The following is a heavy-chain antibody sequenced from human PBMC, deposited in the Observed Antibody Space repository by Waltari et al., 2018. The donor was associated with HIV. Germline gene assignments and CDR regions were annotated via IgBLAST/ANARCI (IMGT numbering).Heavy chain of an antibody. J-gene: IGHJ2*01. CDR1: GFTFSSHD. CDR2: ISYDAREK. Sequence: EVKLVESGGGAVQTGGSLRLSCEGSGFTFSSHDMDWVRQTPGNGLEWGAQISYDAREKFHGDSVRGRFVVSRDNARNSIFLQMNNLRDDDTGVYFCVRQPLRHDL. V-gene: IGHV3-7*01. CDR3: VRQPLRHDL.